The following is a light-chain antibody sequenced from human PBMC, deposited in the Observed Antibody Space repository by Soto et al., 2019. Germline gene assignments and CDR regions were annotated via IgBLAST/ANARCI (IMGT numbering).Light chain of an antibody. Sequence: DIQMTQSPSSLSASVGDRVTITCRAGQSISRNLNWYQHKPGKDPKLLIYAASSLQNGVPSRFSGGGSGTEFTLSISSLQPEDFGTYYCQQSYTTASLTVGQGTRLEIK. CDR2: AAS. J-gene: IGKJ5*01. CDR3: QQSYTTASLT. CDR1: QSISRN. V-gene: IGKV1-39*01.